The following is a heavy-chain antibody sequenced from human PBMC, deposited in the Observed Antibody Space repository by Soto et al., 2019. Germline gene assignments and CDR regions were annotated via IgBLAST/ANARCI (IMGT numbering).Heavy chain of an antibody. Sequence: GGSLRLSCAASGFTFSSYWMSWVRQAPGKGLEWVANIKQDGSEKYYVDSVKGRFTISRDNAKNSLYLQMNSLRAEDTAVYYCAGDVLSSWYEYYYYYGMDVWGQGTTVTVSS. J-gene: IGHJ6*02. D-gene: IGHD6-13*01. V-gene: IGHV3-7*05. CDR3: AGDVLSSWYEYYYYYGMDV. CDR1: GFTFSSYW. CDR2: IKQDGSEK.